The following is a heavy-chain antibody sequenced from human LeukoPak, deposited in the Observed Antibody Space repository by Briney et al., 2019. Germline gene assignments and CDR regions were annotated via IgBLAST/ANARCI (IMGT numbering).Heavy chain of an antibody. V-gene: IGHV4-34*01. CDR3: ARGWNVLLWFGESKYNWFDP. J-gene: IGHJ5*02. CDR2: INHSGST. Sequence: SETLSLTCAVYGGSFGGYYWSWIRQPPGKGLEWIGEINHSGSTNYNPSLKSRVTISVDTSKNQFSLKLSSVTAADTAVYYCARGWNVLLWFGESKYNWFDPWGQGTLVTVSS. CDR1: GGSFGGYY. D-gene: IGHD3-10*01.